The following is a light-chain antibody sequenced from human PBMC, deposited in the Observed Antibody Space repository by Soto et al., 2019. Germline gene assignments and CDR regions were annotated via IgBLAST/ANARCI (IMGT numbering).Light chain of an antibody. J-gene: IGKJ1*01. CDR3: QKYDDYPWK. CDR2: RAS. Sequence: DIQMTHSPSSLSASVLDRVTITFRASQSISTWLAWFQQKPGKAPKLLIYRASSLESGAPSRFSGTGSGTEFTLTISSLQPDDFATYYCQKYDDYPWKFGQGTKVDIK. CDR1: QSISTW. V-gene: IGKV1-5*03.